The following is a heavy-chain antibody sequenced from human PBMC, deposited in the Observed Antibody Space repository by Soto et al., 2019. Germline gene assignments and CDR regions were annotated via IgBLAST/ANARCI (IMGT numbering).Heavy chain of an antibody. J-gene: IGHJ3*02. V-gene: IGHV1-46*01. D-gene: IGHD1-26*01. CDR3: ARDSGHYYRSDAFDK. CDR2: IDPSGGST. CDR1: GYTFTASY. Sequence: QVQLVQSGAEVKKPGASXKVSCKASGYTFTASYMHXVRQAPXQGLEWMGIIDPSGGSTSYSQKFQGRVTKTRDTSTSTVYMELNSLRSEDTAVFYCARDSGHYYRSDAFDKWGQGTMVTVSS.